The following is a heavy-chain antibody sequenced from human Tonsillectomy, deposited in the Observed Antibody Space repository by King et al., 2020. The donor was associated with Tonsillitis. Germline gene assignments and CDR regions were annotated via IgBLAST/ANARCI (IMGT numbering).Heavy chain of an antibody. Sequence: LQLQESGSGLVKPSQTLSITCAVSGGYISSGAYSWTWIRQPPGKGLEWIGYIYHSGSTYYNPSLKSRVTISVDRSKNQFSLKLSAVTAADTAVYYCASDWRSAFDIWGQGTMVTVSS. CDR2: IYHSGST. J-gene: IGHJ3*02. D-gene: IGHD3-3*01. CDR3: ASDWRSAFDI. V-gene: IGHV4-30-2*01. CDR1: GGYISSGAYS.